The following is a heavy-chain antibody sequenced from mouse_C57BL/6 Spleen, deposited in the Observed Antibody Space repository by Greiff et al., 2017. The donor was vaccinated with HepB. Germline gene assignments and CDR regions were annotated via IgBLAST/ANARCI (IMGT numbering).Heavy chain of an antibody. D-gene: IGHD1-1*01. Sequence: QVQLQQPGAELVRPGSSVKLSCKASGYTFTSYWMHWVKQRPIQGLEWIGNIDPSDSETHYNQKFKDKATLTVDKSSSTAYMQLSSLTSEDSAVYYCVRFTTVDYAMDYWGQGTSVTVSS. V-gene: IGHV1-52*01. CDR1: GYTFTSYW. CDR3: VRFTTVDYAMDY. CDR2: IDPSDSET. J-gene: IGHJ4*01.